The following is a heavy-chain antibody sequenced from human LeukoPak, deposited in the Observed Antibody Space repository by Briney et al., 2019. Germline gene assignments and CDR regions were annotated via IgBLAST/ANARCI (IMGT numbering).Heavy chain of an antibody. CDR1: GFTFSSYA. J-gene: IGHJ4*02. D-gene: IGHD3-22*01. Sequence: PGRSLRLSCAASGFTFSSYAMHWVRQAPGKGLEWVAVISYDGSNKYYADSVKGRFTISRDNSKNTLYLQMNSLRAEDTAVYYCARDISGYWGQETLVTVSS. CDR2: ISYDGSNK. V-gene: IGHV3-30*01. CDR3: ARDISGY.